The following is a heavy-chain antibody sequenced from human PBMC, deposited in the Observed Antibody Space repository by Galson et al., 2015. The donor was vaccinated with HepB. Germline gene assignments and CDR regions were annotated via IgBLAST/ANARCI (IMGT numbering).Heavy chain of an antibody. D-gene: IGHD6-19*01. CDR1: GLSLTTSAVG. CDR2: NYWNEDN. V-gene: IGHV2-5*01. CDR3: AHSSGWTIDQ. Sequence: PALVKPTQTLTLTCTFSGLSLTTSAVGVQWIRQSPGKATEWLALNYWNEDNQYSPSLKNTLSITKDTSKNQVVLTMTNMDPLDTGTYYCAHSSGWTIDQWGQGTLVTVSS. J-gene: IGHJ4*02.